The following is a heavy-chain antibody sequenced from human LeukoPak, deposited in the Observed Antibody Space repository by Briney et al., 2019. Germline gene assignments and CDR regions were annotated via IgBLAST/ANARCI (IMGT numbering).Heavy chain of an antibody. J-gene: IGHJ6*03. V-gene: IGHV3-23*01. D-gene: IGHD2-21*02. CDR2: ISVSGAGT. CDR1: GFTFTNHV. Sequence: GGSLRLSCAASGFTFTNHVITWVRQAPGEGLEWVSGISVSGAGTFYAESVKGRFTISRDNSKTTLSLQMNSLRAEDTAIYYCAKVDPASVTGGVFYYYYYMDVWGKGTTVTVSS. CDR3: AKVDPASVTGGVFYYYYYMDV.